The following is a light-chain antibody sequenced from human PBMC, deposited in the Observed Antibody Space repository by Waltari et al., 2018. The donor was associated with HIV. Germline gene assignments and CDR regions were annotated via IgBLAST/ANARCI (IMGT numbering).Light chain of an antibody. CDR2: RGN. Sequence: QSVLTQPPSASGTPGQRVTISCSGSSSNIGNNYVYLYQQLPGTAPKVLIYRGNQRPSGVPDRVSGSKSGTSASLAISGLRSEDEADYYCAAWEDSLSGPVFGGGTKLIVL. V-gene: IGLV1-47*01. CDR3: AAWEDSLSGPV. J-gene: IGLJ3*02. CDR1: SSNIGNNY.